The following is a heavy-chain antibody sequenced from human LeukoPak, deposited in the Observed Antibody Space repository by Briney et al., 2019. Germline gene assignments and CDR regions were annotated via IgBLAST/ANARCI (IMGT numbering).Heavy chain of an antibody. V-gene: IGHV1-2*02. Sequence: ASVKVSCKASGYTFTGYYMHWVRQAPGQGLEWMGWINPNSGGTNYAQKFQGRVTMTRDTSTSTAYMELSRLRSDDTAVYYCASQVREYYYYYMDVWGKGTTVTVSS. CDR2: INPNSGGT. J-gene: IGHJ6*03. D-gene: IGHD1-1*01. CDR3: ASQVREYYYYYMDV. CDR1: GYTFTGYY.